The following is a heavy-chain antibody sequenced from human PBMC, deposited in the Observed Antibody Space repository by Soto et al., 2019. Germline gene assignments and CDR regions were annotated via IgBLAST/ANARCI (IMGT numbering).Heavy chain of an antibody. D-gene: IGHD1-7*01. V-gene: IGHV4-4*02. CDR3: AGTGVTYNWNYSFDY. J-gene: IGHJ4*02. CDR2: IYHTRST. Sequence: SETLSLTCAASGGSISSSNWLSRVRQPPRKGLEWFGEIYHTRSTNYNPSLKSRVTISVDNSKNQFSLKLSSLHAAAPAAYYCAGTGVTYNWNYSFDYWGQGTLVAVSS. CDR1: GGSISSSNW.